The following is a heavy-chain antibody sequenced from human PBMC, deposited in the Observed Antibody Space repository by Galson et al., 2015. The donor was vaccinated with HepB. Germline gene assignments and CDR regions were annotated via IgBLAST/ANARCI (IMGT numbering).Heavy chain of an antibody. Sequence: SLRLSCAVSGFIFTNYWMSWVRQAPGKGPEWVANIREDGYETHYVDSVKGRFTISRDNAKNSLYLQMNSLRAEDTAVYYCAREGISYGMDVWGQGTTVTVSS. CDR1: GFIFTNYW. J-gene: IGHJ6*02. D-gene: IGHD3-3*02. CDR2: IREDGYET. V-gene: IGHV3-7*01. CDR3: AREGISYGMDV.